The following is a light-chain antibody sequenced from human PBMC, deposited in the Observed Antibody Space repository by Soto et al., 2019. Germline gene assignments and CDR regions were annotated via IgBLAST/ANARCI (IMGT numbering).Light chain of an antibody. CDR2: RAS. CDR3: QQYASFVS. J-gene: IGKJ4*01. CDR1: RDIINY. V-gene: IGKV1-33*01. Sequence: DIQMTQSPSSLSASVGDRVTVTCQASRDIINYLNWYQQKPGKAPKLLISRASNLEAGVPSRFSGDGSGTDFTLTISSLQPEDIATYYCQQYASFVSFGGGTKV.